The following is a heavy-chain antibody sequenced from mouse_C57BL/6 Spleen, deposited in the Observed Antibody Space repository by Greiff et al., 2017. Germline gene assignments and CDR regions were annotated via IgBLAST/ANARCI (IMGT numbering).Heavy chain of an antibody. CDR2: ISYDGSN. CDR3: ARRYGSSYLFDY. D-gene: IGHD1-1*01. V-gene: IGHV3-6*01. Sequence: EVKLQESGPGLVKPSQSLSLTCSVTGYSITSGYYWNWIRQFPGNKLEWMGYISYDGSNNYNPSLKNRISITRDTSKNQFFLKLNSVTTEDTATYYCARRYGSSYLFDYWGQGTTLTVSS. J-gene: IGHJ2*01. CDR1: GYSITSGYY.